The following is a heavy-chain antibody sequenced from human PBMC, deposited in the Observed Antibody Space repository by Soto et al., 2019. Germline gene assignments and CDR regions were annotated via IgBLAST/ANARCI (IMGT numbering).Heavy chain of an antibody. D-gene: IGHD6-19*01. CDR2: ISGSGGST. V-gene: IGHV3-23*01. CDR1: GFTFSSDA. CDR3: AKTSSGWRGSPFDY. Sequence: EVQRLESGGGLVQPGGSLRLSCAASGFTFSSDAMSWVRKAPGKGLEWVSAISGSGGSTYYAYSVKGRFTISRDNSKNTLYLQMNSLRAEDTAVYYGAKTSSGWRGSPFDYWGQGTLVTVSS. J-gene: IGHJ4*02.